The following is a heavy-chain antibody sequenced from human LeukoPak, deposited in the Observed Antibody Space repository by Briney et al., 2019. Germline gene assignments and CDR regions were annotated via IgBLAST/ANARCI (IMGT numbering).Heavy chain of an antibody. CDR3: AKDGTPFYGDYGGYFDY. D-gene: IGHD4-17*01. CDR2: INGDGSTI. Sequence: GGSLRLSCEASGFTFNGHWVHWVRQAPGKGLVWVSLINGDGSTISYADSVKGRFTISRDNSKNTLYLQMNSLRAEDTAVYYCAKDGTPFYGDYGGYFDYWGQGTLVTVSS. J-gene: IGHJ4*02. CDR1: GFTFNGHW. V-gene: IGHV3-74*01.